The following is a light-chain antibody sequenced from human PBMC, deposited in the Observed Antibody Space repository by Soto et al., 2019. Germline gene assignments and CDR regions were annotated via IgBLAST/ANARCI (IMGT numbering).Light chain of an antibody. J-gene: IGKJ5*01. CDR3: QENKDWPPII. CDR1: QSISTN. Sequence: EIVMTQSPGTLSVSPGERATLSCRASQSISTNLAWYQQTPGQAPRLLIYGASTRATGIPTRFSGSGSGTDFTHPIGALQSEYFTVYSCQENKDWPPIICAQGTQRDIK. CDR2: GAS. V-gene: IGKV3-15*01.